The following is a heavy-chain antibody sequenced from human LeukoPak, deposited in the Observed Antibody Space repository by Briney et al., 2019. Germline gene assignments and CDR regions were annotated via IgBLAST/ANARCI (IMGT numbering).Heavy chain of an antibody. Sequence: SQTLSLTCAISGDSVSSNIAAWNWIRQSPSRGLEWLGRTYYRSKWYTEYAISLKSRITINPDTSKNQFSLQLNSVTPEDTAVYYCARDADAGADCWGQGTLVTVSS. J-gene: IGHJ4*02. D-gene: IGHD2-8*02. CDR3: ARDADAGADC. V-gene: IGHV6-1*01. CDR2: TYYRSKWYT. CDR1: GDSVSSNIAA.